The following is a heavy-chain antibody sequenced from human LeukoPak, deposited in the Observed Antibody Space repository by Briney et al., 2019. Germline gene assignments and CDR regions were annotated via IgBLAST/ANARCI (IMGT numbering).Heavy chain of an antibody. Sequence: PSETLSLTCTVSGGSIRSYYWSWIRQPPGKGLEWIAYIYYSGSTNYNPSLKSRVTISVDTSKNQFSLKLSSVTAADTAVYYCARLNGYSSGWYGGVGVFDYWGQGTLVTVSS. CDR2: IYYSGST. V-gene: IGHV4-59*01. CDR1: GGSIRSYY. D-gene: IGHD6-19*01. J-gene: IGHJ4*02. CDR3: ARLNGYSSGWYGGVGVFDY.